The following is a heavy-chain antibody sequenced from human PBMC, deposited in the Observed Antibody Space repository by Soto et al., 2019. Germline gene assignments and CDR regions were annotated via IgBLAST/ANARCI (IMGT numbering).Heavy chain of an antibody. D-gene: IGHD3-22*01. Sequence: GGSLRLSCAASGFTFSSYAMSWVRQAPGKGLEWVSAISGSDGSTYYADSVKGRFTISRDNSKNTLYLQMNSLRAEDTAVYYCARADSSGYYYYYGMDVWGQGTTVTVSS. CDR1: GFTFSSYA. J-gene: IGHJ6*02. V-gene: IGHV3-23*01. CDR3: ARADSSGYYYYYGMDV. CDR2: ISGSDGST.